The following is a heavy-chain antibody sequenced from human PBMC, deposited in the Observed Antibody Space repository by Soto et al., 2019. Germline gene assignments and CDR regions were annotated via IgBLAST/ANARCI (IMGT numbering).Heavy chain of an antibody. CDR1: GFTFSSYA. D-gene: IGHD6-6*01. J-gene: IGHJ3*01. CDR3: AKVGSSYSSSSGAFDV. CDR2: ISGSGGST. V-gene: IGHV3-23*01. Sequence: GGSLRLSCAASGFTFSSYAMSWVRQAPGKGLEWVSAISGSGGSTYYADSVKGRFTISRDNSKNTLYLQMNSLRAEDTAVYYCAKVGSSYSSSSGAFDVWGKGTMVTVSS.